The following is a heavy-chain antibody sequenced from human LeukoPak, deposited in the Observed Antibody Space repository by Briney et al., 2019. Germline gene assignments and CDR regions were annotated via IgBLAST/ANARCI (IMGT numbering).Heavy chain of an antibody. CDR2: ISSSGTYI. J-gene: IGHJ4*02. D-gene: IGHD2-21*02. Sequence: PGGSLRLSCAASGFAFKSYSMNWVRQAPGKGLEWVSSISSSGTYIYYADSVKGRFTISRDDAKNSLYLQMNSLRAEETAVYFCARGSGDSLNFGYWGQGTLVTVSS. CDR3: ARGSGDSLNFGY. CDR1: GFAFKSYS. V-gene: IGHV3-21*01.